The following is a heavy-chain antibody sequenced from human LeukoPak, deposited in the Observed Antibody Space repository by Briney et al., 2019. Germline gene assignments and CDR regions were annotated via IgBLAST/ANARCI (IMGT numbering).Heavy chain of an antibody. Sequence: ASVKVSCKASGYTFTSYGISWVRQAPGQGLEWMGWISAYNGNTNYAQKLQGRVTMTTDTSTSTAYMELRSLRSDDTAVYYCAGHLTTLDSYAFDIWGQGRMVTVSS. J-gene: IGHJ3*02. V-gene: IGHV1-18*01. CDR3: AGHLTTLDSYAFDI. D-gene: IGHD4-11*01. CDR1: GYTFTSYG. CDR2: ISAYNGNT.